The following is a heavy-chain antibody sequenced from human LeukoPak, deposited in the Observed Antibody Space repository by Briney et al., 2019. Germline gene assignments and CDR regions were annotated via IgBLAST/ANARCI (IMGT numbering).Heavy chain of an antibody. CDR1: GGSFSDYF. D-gene: IGHD2-2*01. Sequence: SETLSLTCAVYGGSFSDYFWGWIRQPPGKGLGWIGEINHSGRTYYNPSLKGRVTISVDTSKNQFSLNLSSVTAADTAVYYCARDVVVVPAAIHYGMDVWGQGTTVTVSS. CDR3: ARDVVVVPAAIHYGMDV. V-gene: IGHV4-34*01. CDR2: INHSGRT. J-gene: IGHJ6*02.